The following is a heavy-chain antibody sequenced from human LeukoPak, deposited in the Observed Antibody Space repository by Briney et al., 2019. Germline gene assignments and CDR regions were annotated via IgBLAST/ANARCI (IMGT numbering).Heavy chain of an antibody. Sequence: GGSLRLSCAASGFTFSSYWMNWVRQAPGKGLEWVGRIRRKTDGETTDHAAPVKGRFTISRDDSKNTLYLQMNSLKTEDTAVYYCVTDLVIKGYFDYWGQGALVTVSS. CDR1: GFTFSSYW. V-gene: IGHV3-15*01. CDR3: VTDLVIKGYFDY. J-gene: IGHJ4*02. D-gene: IGHD2-21*01. CDR2: IRRKTDGETT.